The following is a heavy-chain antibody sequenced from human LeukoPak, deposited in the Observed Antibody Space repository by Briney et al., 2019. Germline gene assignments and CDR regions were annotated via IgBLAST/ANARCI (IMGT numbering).Heavy chain of an antibody. J-gene: IGHJ4*02. CDR2: ISSSSSYI. CDR1: GFSFSSYS. V-gene: IGHV3-21*01. CDR3: ARDQEEMTTVVTDFDY. Sequence: GGSLRLSCEASGFSFSSYSMNWVRQAPGKGLEWVSSISSSSSYIYYADSVKGRFTISRDNAKNSLYLQMNSLRAEDTAVYYCARDQEEMTTVVTDFDYWGQGTLVTVSS. D-gene: IGHD4-23*01.